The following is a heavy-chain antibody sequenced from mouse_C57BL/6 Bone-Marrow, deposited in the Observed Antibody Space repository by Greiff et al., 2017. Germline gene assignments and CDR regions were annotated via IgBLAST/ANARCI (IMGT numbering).Heavy chain of an antibody. J-gene: IGHJ2*01. CDR1: GYTFTSYW. CDR3: ARGDLLWVY. CDR2: IDPSDSYT. Sequence: QVQLQQPGAELVRPGTSVKLSCKASGYTFTSYWMHWVKQRPGQGLEWIGVIDPSDSYTNYNQKFKGKATLTVDTSSRTAYRQLSSLTSEDSAVYYCARGDLLWVYWGQGTTLTVSS. V-gene: IGHV1-59*01. D-gene: IGHD2-10*01.